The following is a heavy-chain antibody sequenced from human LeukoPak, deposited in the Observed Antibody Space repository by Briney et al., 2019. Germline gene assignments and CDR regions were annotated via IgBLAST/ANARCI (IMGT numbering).Heavy chain of an antibody. CDR3: ARGEAGYLEAFDV. CDR1: GYTFTQND. V-gene: IGHV1-46*03. Sequence: ASVKVSCKESGYTFTQNDMHWVRQAPGQGLEWMGIINPYGDSTYAQKFQGRVTMTRDTSTSTVYMALSSLTSDDTGVYFCARGEAGYLEAFDVWGQGTMVTVSS. CDR2: INPYGDS. D-gene: IGHD3-3*01. J-gene: IGHJ3*01.